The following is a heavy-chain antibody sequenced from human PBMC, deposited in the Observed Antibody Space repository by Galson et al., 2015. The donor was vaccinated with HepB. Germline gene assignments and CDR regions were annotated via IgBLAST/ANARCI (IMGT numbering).Heavy chain of an antibody. D-gene: IGHD6-19*01. V-gene: IGHV1-8*01. CDR3: ARGEYSSGWSAFDY. CDR2: MNPNSGNT. CDR1: GYTFTSYD. J-gene: IGHJ4*02. Sequence: SLRVSCKASGYTFTSYDINWVRQATGQGLEWMGWMNPNSGNTGYAQKFQGRVTMTRNTSISTAYMELSSLRSEDTAVYYCARGEYSSGWSAFDYWGQGTLVTVSS.